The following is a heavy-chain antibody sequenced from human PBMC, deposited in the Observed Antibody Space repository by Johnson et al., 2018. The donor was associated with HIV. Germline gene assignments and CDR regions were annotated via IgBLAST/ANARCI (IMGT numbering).Heavy chain of an antibody. D-gene: IGHD4-17*01. V-gene: IGHV3-15*01. CDR2: IKRETEGGTR. J-gene: IGHJ3*02. CDR1: GFIFSHAW. CDR3: ARAYGDYEDAFDI. Sequence: VQLVESGGGLVQPGGSLTLSCAASGFIFSHAWMSWVRQAPGKGLEWVGRIKRETEGGTRDYAAPVKGRFTISRDDSKNTLYLQMNSLRAGDTAVYYCARAYGDYEDAFDIWGQG.